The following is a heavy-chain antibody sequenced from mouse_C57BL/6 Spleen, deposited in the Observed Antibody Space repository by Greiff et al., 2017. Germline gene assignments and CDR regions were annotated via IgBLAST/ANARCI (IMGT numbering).Heavy chain of an antibody. Sequence: VQLKESGGGLVQPKGSLKLSCAASGFSFNTYAMNWVRQAPGKGLEWVARIRSKSNNYATYYADSVKDRFTISRDDSESMLYLQMNNLKTEDTAMYYCVRSGIYYDYAVFFDYWGQGTTLTVSS. J-gene: IGHJ2*01. D-gene: IGHD2-4*01. V-gene: IGHV10-1*01. CDR3: VRSGIYYDYAVFFDY. CDR1: GFSFNTYA. CDR2: IRSKSNNYAT.